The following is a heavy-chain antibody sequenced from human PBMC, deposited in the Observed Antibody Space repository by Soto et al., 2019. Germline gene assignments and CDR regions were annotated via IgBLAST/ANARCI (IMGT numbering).Heavy chain of an antibody. V-gene: IGHV1-69*04. CDR2: IIPILGIA. D-gene: IGHD3-9*01. J-gene: IGHJ4*02. CDR3: ARDHYDILTGHLLDY. CDR1: GGSFSSYT. Sequence: ASVKVSCEACGGSFSSYTISWVRQAPGQGLEWMGRIIPILGIANYAQKFQGRVTITADKSTSTAYMELSSLRSEDTAVYYCARDHYDILTGHLLDYWGQGALVTVSS.